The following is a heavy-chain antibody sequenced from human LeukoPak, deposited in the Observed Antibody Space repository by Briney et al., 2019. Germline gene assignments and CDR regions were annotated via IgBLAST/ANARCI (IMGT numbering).Heavy chain of an antibody. V-gene: IGHV1-46*01. Sequence: GASVKVSCTASGYTFTSYYMHWVRQAPGQGLEWMGIINPSGASTNYAQKFQGRVTMTRDTSTSTVYMELSSLRSEDTAVYYCARGAWPVAYYDSSGYLHYFDYWGQGSPVAVSS. CDR1: GYTFTSYY. D-gene: IGHD3-22*01. CDR3: ARGAWPVAYYDSSGYLHYFDY. CDR2: INPSGAST. J-gene: IGHJ4*02.